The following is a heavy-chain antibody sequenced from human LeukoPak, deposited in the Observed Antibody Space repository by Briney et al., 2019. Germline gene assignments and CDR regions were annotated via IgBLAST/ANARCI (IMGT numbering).Heavy chain of an antibody. J-gene: IGHJ6*03. Sequence: SETLSLTCTVSGVSISSGSYYWSWIRQPAGKGLEWIGRIYTSGSTNYNPSLKSRVTISVDTSKNQFSLKLSSVTAADTAVYYCASFYCSGGSCYQYYSYYYMDVWGKGTTVTISS. D-gene: IGHD2-15*01. V-gene: IGHV4-61*02. CDR2: IYTSGST. CDR3: ASFYCSGGSCYQYYSYYYMDV. CDR1: GVSISSGSYY.